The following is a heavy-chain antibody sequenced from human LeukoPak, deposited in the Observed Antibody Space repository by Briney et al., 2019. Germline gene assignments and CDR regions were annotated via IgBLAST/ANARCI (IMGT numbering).Heavy chain of an antibody. V-gene: IGHV1-69*13. CDR3: AKDWGGSGSYYFDY. D-gene: IGHD1-26*01. J-gene: IGHJ4*02. CDR1: GGTFSSYA. Sequence: SVKVSCKASGGTFSSYAISWVRQAPGQGLEWMGGIIPIFGTANYAQKFQGRVTITADESTSTAYMELNSLRAEDMAVYYCAKDWGGSGSYYFDYWGQGTLVTVSS. CDR2: IIPIFGTA.